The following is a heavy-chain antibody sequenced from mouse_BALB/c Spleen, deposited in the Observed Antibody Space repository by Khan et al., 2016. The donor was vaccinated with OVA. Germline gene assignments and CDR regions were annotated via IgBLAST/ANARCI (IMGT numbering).Heavy chain of an antibody. CDR2: ISSGGGSYI. V-gene: IGHV5-9-3*01. J-gene: IGHJ2*01. CDR1: GFTFSKYA. D-gene: IGHD1-1*01. Sequence: EVELVESGGGLVKPGDSLKLSCAASGFTFSKYAMSWVRQTPEKRLEWVATISSGGGSYIYYPDSVKGRFTIFRDNAKNTVYLHMISLRSEDTAMYYCSRVYFGYFDYWGQGTTLTVSS. CDR3: SRVYFGYFDY.